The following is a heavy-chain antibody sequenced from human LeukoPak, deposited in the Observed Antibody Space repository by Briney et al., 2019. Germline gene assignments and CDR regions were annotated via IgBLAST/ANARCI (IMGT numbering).Heavy chain of an antibody. D-gene: IGHD3-9*01. J-gene: IGHJ4*02. CDR3: ARDEDTDILTGNERFDY. CDR2: ISANNGNT. CDR1: GYTFTNYG. Sequence: GASVKVSCKASGYTFTNYGIIWVRQAPGQGLEWMGWISANNGNTNYAQHLQGRVTMTTDSSTSTAYMELRSLRSDDTAVYYCARDEDTDILTGNERFDYWGQGTLVTVSS. V-gene: IGHV1-18*01.